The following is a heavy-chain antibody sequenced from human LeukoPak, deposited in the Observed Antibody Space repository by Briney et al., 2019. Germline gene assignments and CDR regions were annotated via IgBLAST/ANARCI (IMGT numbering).Heavy chain of an antibody. Sequence: SETLSLTCTVSGGSISSYYWSWIRQPPGKGLEWIGYIYYSGSTNYNPSLKSRVTISVDTSKNQFSLKLSSVTAADTAVHYCARRRGYSYSDWGQGTLVTVSS. V-gene: IGHV4-59*08. D-gene: IGHD5-18*01. J-gene: IGHJ4*02. CDR2: IYYSGST. CDR1: GGSISSYY. CDR3: ARRRGYSYSD.